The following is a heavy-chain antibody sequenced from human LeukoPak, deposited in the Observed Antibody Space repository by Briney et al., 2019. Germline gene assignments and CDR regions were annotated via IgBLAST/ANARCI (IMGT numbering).Heavy chain of an antibody. CDR3: ARGRVTTKGWFPVRREAQDY. CDR2: INHSGST. Sequence: PSETLSLTCAVYGGSFSGYYWSWIRQPPGKGLEWIGEINHSGSTNYNPSLKSRVTISVDTSKNQFSLKLSSVTAADTAVYYCARGRVTTKGWFPVRREAQDYWGQGTLVTVSS. D-gene: IGHD4-17*01. CDR1: GGSFSGYY. V-gene: IGHV4-34*01. J-gene: IGHJ4*02.